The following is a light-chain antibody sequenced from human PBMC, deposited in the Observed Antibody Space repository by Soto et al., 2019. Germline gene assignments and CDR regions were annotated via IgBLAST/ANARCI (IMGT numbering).Light chain of an antibody. CDR1: QTIINW. Sequence: DIQMTQSPSTLSASVGDRVTITCRASQTIINWLAWYQQKPGKAPKLLIYKASTLEGEVPSRFSGSGSETEFTLTINSLQPDDSATYYCQQYNSYSWTFGQGTKV. CDR3: QQYNSYSWT. CDR2: KAS. V-gene: IGKV1-5*03. J-gene: IGKJ1*01.